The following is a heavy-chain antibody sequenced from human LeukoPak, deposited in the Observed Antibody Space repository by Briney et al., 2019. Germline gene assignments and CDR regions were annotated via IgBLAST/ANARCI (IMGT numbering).Heavy chain of an antibody. V-gene: IGHV5-51*01. Sequence: GESLKISCKGSGYSFTNYWIGWVRQTPGKGLEWMGIIYPGDSNTRYNPSFQGQVTISADKSISTAYLQWSSLKASDTAMYYCARRPWTTGSPFDYWGQGTLVTVSS. CDR2: IYPGDSNT. CDR1: GYSFTNYW. J-gene: IGHJ4*02. CDR3: ARRPWTTGSPFDY. D-gene: IGHD1-26*01.